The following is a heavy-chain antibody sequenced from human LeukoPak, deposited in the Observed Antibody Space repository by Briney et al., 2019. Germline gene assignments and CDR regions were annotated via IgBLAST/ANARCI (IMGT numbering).Heavy chain of an antibody. J-gene: IGHJ4*02. D-gene: IGHD3-16*01. Sequence: QPGGSLRLSCAGSGFIFDDYAINWVRQAPGVGLEWVSAITGSSGVTFYTDSVKGRFTISRDNSKNTLYLQMNSLRAEDTAVYYCATHKTGLGVIQYYFDYWGQGTLVTVSS. CDR3: ATHKTGLGVIQYYFDY. CDR1: GFIFDDYA. V-gene: IGHV3-23*01. CDR2: ITGSSGVT.